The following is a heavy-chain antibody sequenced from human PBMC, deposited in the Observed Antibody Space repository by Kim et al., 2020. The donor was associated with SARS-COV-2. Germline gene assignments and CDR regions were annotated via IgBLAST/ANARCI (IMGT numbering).Heavy chain of an antibody. CDR3: ARVQPGEDLVVVPSAIYYYYGMDV. V-gene: IGHV3-48*02. CDR2: ISSSSSTI. Sequence: GGSLRLSCAASGFTFSSYSMNWVRQAPGKGMEWVSYISSSSSTIYYADSVKGRFTISRDNAKNSLYLQMNSLRDEDTAVYYCARVQPGEDLVVVPSAIYYYYGMDVWGQGTTVTVSS. J-gene: IGHJ6*02. CDR1: GFTFSSYS. D-gene: IGHD2-2*01.